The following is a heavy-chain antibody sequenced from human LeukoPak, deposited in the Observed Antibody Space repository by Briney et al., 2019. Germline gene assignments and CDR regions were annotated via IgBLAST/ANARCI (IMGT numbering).Heavy chain of an antibody. J-gene: IGHJ6*03. D-gene: IGHD5/OR15-5a*01. V-gene: IGHV4-39*07. CDR1: GGSISSSSYY. CDR3: ARGTPLRSYYMDV. CDR2: IYYSGST. Sequence: SETLSLTCTVSGGSISSSSYYWGWIRQPPGKGLEWIGSIYYSGSTYYNPSLKSRVTISVDRSKNQFSLKLSSVTAADTAVYYCARGTPLRSYYMDVWGKGTTVTVSS.